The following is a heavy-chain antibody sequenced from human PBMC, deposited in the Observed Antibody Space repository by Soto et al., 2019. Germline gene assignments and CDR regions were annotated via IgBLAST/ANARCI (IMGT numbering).Heavy chain of an antibody. J-gene: IGHJ5*02. CDR3: ARRNKITMVRGVIYSWFDP. Sequence: SETLSLTCAVYGGSFSGYYWSWIRQHPGKGLEWIGYIYYSGSTYYNPSLKSRVTISVDTSKNQFSLKLSSVTAADTAVYYCARRNKITMVRGVIYSWFDPWGQGTLVTVSS. D-gene: IGHD3-10*01. V-gene: IGHV4-31*11. CDR1: GGSFSGYY. CDR2: IYYSGST.